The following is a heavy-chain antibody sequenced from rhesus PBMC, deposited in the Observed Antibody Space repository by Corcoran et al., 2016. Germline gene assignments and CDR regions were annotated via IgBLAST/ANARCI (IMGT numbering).Heavy chain of an antibody. CDR3: ARGSSGSWNVLDY. V-gene: IGHV4-76*01. J-gene: IGHJ4*01. Sequence: QVQLQESGPGVVKPSETLSLTCAVSGYSISSGYDWSWIRQPPGKGLEWIGYIYGGSGSTNYNPSRHNRVTISKDTSKNQFSLKLSSVTAADTAVYYCARGSSGSWNVLDYWGQGVLVTVSS. CDR2: IYGGSGST. D-gene: IGHD6-25*01. CDR1: GYSISSGYD.